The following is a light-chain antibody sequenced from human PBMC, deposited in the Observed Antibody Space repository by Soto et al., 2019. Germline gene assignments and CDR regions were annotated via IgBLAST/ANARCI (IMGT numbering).Light chain of an antibody. V-gene: IGLV4-60*02. J-gene: IGLJ3*02. CDR3: ETWDSNTWV. Sequence: QPVLTQSSSASASLGSSVKLTCTLSSGHSSYIIAWHQQQPGKAPRYLMNLEGRGSYNKGSGIPDRFSGSSSGPDRYLTISHLQFEDEADYYCETWDSNTWVFGGGTKLTVL. CDR1: SGHSSYI. CDR2: LEGRGSY.